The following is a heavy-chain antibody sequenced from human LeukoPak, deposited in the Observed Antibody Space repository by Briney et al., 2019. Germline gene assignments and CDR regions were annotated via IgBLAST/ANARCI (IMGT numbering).Heavy chain of an antibody. CDR2: VYYSGNT. CDR3: ARAVTSSSSWYKWVNWFDP. D-gene: IGHD6-13*01. J-gene: IGHJ5*02. Sequence: SETLSLTCTVSGGSISSSNYYWGWIRQPPGKGLECIGSVYYSGNTYYNPSLKSRVTISVDTSKNQFSLKLSSVTAADTAVYYCARAVTSSSSWYKWVNWFDPWGQGTLVTVSS. V-gene: IGHV4-39*07. CDR1: GGSISSSNYY.